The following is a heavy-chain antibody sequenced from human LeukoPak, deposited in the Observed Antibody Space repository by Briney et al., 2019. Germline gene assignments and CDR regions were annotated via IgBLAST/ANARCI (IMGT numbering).Heavy chain of an antibody. D-gene: IGHD6-19*01. CDR1: GYTFTDYY. J-gene: IGHJ1*01. V-gene: IGHV1-2*02. CDR2: ISPNSGGT. CDR3: ARAGPRGGAVAGTGYFQH. Sequence: ASVKVSRKASGYTFTDYYMHWVRQAPGQGLEWMGWISPNSGGTNYAQKFQGRVTMTRDTSISTAYMDLSSLRSDDTAVYYCARAGPRGGAVAGTGYFQHWGQGTLVTLSS.